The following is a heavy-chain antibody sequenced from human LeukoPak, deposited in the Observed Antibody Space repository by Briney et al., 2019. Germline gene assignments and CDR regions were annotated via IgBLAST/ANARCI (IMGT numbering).Heavy chain of an antibody. J-gene: IGHJ3*02. Sequence: PGVSLRLSCAASGFTFSSYAMSWVRQAPGKGLEWVSAISGSGGSTYYADSVKGRFTISRDNSKNTLYLQMNSLRAEDTAVYYCAKVGYRSSTSCPGGAFDIWGQGTMVTVSS. V-gene: IGHV3-23*01. CDR3: AKVGYRSSTSCPGGAFDI. D-gene: IGHD2-2*01. CDR1: GFTFSSYA. CDR2: ISGSGGST.